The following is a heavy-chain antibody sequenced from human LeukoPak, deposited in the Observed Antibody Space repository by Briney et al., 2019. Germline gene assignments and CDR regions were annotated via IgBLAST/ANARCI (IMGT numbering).Heavy chain of an antibody. V-gene: IGHV3-7*01. CDR2: IKQDGNEK. J-gene: IGHJ4*02. CDR3: TRDPLTQNDY. CDR1: GFTFDSYW. Sequence: GGSLRLSRAASGFTFDSYWMSWVRQAPGKGLEWVANIKQDGNEKYYVDSVKGRFTIYRDNAENSLYLQMNSLRAEDTAVYYCTRDPLTQNDYWGQGTLVTVSS. D-gene: IGHD1-14*01.